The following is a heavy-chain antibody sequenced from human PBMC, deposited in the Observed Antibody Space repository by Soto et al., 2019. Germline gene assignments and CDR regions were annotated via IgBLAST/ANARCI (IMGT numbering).Heavy chain of an antibody. V-gene: IGHV4-39*01. J-gene: IGHJ4*02. D-gene: IGHD3-3*02. Sequence: SETLSLTCTVSGGSISSSSYYWGWIRQPPGKGLEWIGSIYYSGSTYYDPSLKSRVTISVDTSKNQFSLKLSSVTAADTAVYYCARSIRWRFDYWGQGTLVTVS. CDR3: ARSIRWRFDY. CDR2: IYYSGST. CDR1: GGSISSSSYY.